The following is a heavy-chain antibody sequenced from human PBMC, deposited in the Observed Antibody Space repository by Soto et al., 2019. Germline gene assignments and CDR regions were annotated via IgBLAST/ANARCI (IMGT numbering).Heavy chain of an antibody. CDR1: GGTFSSYA. V-gene: IGHV1-69*13. J-gene: IGHJ6*02. Sequence: ASVKVSCKASGGTFSSYAISWVRQAPGQGLEWMGGIIPIFGTANYAQKFQGRVTITADESTSTAYMELSSLRSEDTAVYYCARGGYSSSNYYYYGMDVWGQGTTVTVSS. D-gene: IGHD6-6*01. CDR3: ARGGYSSSNYYYYGMDV. CDR2: IIPIFGTA.